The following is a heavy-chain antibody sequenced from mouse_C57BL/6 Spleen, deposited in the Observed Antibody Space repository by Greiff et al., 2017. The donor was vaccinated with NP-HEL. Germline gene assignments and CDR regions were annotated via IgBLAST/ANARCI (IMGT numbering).Heavy chain of an antibody. V-gene: IGHV1-50*01. D-gene: IGHD1-1*01. Sequence: QVQLQQPGAELVKPGASVKLSCKASGYTFTSYWMQWVKQRPGQGLEWIGEIDPSDSYTNYNQKFKGKATLTVDTSSSTAYMQLSSLTSEDSAVYYCARFYYGSSYYWYFDVWGTGTTVTVSS. CDR3: ARFYYGSSYYWYFDV. J-gene: IGHJ1*03. CDR2: IDPSDSYT. CDR1: GYTFTSYW.